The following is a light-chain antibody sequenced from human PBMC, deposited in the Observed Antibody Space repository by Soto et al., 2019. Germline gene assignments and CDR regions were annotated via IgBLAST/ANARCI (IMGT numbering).Light chain of an antibody. J-gene: IGLJ3*02. CDR3: FSYTTSSTLV. Sequence: QSALTQPASVSGSPGQSITISCTGTSSDVGGYNYVSWYQQHPAKAHKLMIYEVSNRPSGVSHRFSGSKSGNTASLTISGLQAEDEADYYCFSYTTSSTLVFGGGTKVTVL. CDR2: EVS. V-gene: IGLV2-14*01. CDR1: SSDVGGYNY.